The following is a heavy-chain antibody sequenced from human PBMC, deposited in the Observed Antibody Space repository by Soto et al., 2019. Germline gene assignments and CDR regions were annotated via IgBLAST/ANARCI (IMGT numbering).Heavy chain of an antibody. D-gene: IGHD5-18*01. Sequence: PGGSLRLSCAASGFTFSSYAMSWVRQAPGKGLEWVSAISGSGGSTYYADSVKGRFTISRDNSKNTLYLQMNSLRAEDTAVYYCAKDVRAAMVPSYYYYYGMDVWGQGTTVTVSS. V-gene: IGHV3-23*01. CDR3: AKDVRAAMVPSYYYYYGMDV. J-gene: IGHJ6*02. CDR2: ISGSGGST. CDR1: GFTFSSYA.